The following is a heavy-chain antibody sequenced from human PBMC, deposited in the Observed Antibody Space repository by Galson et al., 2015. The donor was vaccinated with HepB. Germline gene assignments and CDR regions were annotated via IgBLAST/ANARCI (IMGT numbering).Heavy chain of an antibody. V-gene: IGHV4-39*07. CDR3: ASLPFLDSSSFDS. CDR2: IYYSGST. CDR1: GGSISSSSYY. D-gene: IGHD2-2*01. Sequence: QVQLQESGPGLVKPSETLSLTCTVSGGSISSSSYYWSWIRQPPGMGLVWIGNIYYSGSTQYNPSPKSRVTISVDTSKNQFSLKLSSVTAADAAVYYCASLPFLDSSSFDSWGQGTLVTVSS. J-gene: IGHJ4*02.